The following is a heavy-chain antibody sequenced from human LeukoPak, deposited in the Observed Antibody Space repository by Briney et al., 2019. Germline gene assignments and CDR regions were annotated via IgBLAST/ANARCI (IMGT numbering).Heavy chain of an antibody. CDR2: IYYSGST. D-gene: IGHD2-2*01. Sequence: LPETLSLTCTVSGGSISSYYWSWLRQPPGKGLEWIGYIYYSGSTNYNPSLKSRVTISVDTSKNQFSLNLSSVTAADTAVYCCARGPPGKENAFDIWGQGTMVTVSS. CDR3: ARGPPGKENAFDI. CDR1: GGSISSYY. V-gene: IGHV4-59*01. J-gene: IGHJ3*02.